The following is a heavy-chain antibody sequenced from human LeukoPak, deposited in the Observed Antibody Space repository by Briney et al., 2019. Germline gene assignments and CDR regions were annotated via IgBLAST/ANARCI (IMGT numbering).Heavy chain of an antibody. J-gene: IGHJ4*02. CDR3: AKIQVGEGLATVTLDY. CDR2: ISGNSGSI. CDR1: GFTFDDYA. Sequence: SLRLSCAASGFTFDDYAMHWVRQAPGKGLEWVSGISGNSGSIGYADSVKGRFTISRDNAKNSLYLQMNSLRAEDTALYYCAKIQVGEGLATVTLDYWGQGTLVTVSS. D-gene: IGHD4-11*01. V-gene: IGHV3-9*01.